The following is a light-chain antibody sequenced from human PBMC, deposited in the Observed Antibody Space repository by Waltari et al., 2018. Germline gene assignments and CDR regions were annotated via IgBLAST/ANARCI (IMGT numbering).Light chain of an antibody. CDR2: SVS. J-gene: IGKJ4*01. V-gene: IGKV1-39*01. CDR3: QQSYSSVT. CDR1: QNINNY. Sequence: DIQWTHSPSSPSASVGARVTFSCRSSQNINNYLNWYQQRPGRAPKLLIYSVSNLQSGVPSRFSGSGSGTDFTLTISSLQPEDFATYYCQQSYSSVTFGGGTKVEI.